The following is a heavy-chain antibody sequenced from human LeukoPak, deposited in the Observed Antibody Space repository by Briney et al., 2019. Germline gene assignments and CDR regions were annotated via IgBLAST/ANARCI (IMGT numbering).Heavy chain of an antibody. Sequence: GESLKISCKASGYSFTGFWIGWVRQMPGKGLEWMGIIYPGDSDTRYSPSFQGQVTISADKSISTAYLQWSSLKASDTAMYYCAMRAGTTGTTWWFDPWGQGTLVTVSS. D-gene: IGHD1-1*01. CDR2: IYPGDSDT. CDR1: GYSFTGFW. J-gene: IGHJ5*02. V-gene: IGHV5-51*01. CDR3: AMRAGTTGTTWWFDP.